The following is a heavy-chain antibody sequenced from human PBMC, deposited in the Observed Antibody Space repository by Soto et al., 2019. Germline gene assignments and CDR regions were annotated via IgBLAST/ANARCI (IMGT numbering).Heavy chain of an antibody. CDR1: GFTFSTYA. Sequence: GGSLRLSCAASGFTFSTYAMTWVRQAPGKGLEWVSAISGSGATTYYADSVKGRFTISRDNSKNTLFLQMNSLRAEDTAVYYCAKDTAAPHDYWGQGTLVTVSS. CDR2: ISGSGATT. J-gene: IGHJ4*02. D-gene: IGHD2-2*01. V-gene: IGHV3-23*01. CDR3: AKDTAAPHDY.